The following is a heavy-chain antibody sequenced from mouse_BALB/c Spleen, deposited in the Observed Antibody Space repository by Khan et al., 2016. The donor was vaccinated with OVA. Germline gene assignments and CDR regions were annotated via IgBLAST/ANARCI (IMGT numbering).Heavy chain of an antibody. CDR3: ARRGYDYGRGALFAY. J-gene: IGHJ3*01. D-gene: IGHD2-4*01. CDR1: GFSLSNYS. CDR2: IWSAGST. Sequence: QVQLKESGPGLVQPPQSLSITCTVSGFSLSNYSVHWVRQSPGKGLEWLGVIWSAGSTDYNAAFISRLTISKDNSRSQVFFKMNSLQPNDTAIYYCARRGYDYGRGALFAYWGQGTLVTVSA. V-gene: IGHV2-2*02.